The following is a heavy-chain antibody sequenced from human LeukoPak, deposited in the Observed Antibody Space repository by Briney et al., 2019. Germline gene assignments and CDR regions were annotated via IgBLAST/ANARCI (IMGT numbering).Heavy chain of an antibody. Sequence: GAPVKVSCKASGYTFTNYDINWVRQATGQGLEWMGWMNPNSGNTGYAEKFQGRVTMTKNTSISTAYMELNSLRSEDTAVYYCARVRPIQLWPNEGYNWFDPWGQGTLVTVSS. CDR3: ARVRPIQLWPNEGYNWFDP. CDR2: MNPNSGNT. V-gene: IGHV1-8*01. J-gene: IGHJ5*02. D-gene: IGHD5-18*01. CDR1: GYTFTNYD.